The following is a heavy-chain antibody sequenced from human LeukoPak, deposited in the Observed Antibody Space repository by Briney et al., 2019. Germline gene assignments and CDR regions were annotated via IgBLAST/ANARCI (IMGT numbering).Heavy chain of an antibody. CDR1: GFTVSSNY. V-gene: IGHV3-53*01. D-gene: IGHD4-17*01. J-gene: IGHJ6*02. CDR3: AREMGGTVTSYGVRYYYGMDV. CDR2: IYSGGST. Sequence: PGGSLRLSCAASGFTVSSNYMSWVRQAPGKGLEWVSVIYSGGSTYYADSVKGRFTISRDNSKNTLYLQMNSLRAEDTAVYYCAREMGGTVTSYGVRYYYGMDVWGQGTTVTVSS.